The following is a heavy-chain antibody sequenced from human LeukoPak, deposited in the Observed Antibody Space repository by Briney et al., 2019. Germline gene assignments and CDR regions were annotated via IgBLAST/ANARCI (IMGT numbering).Heavy chain of an antibody. CDR3: ARARVGATTGQLAFDI. V-gene: IGHV4-4*07. J-gene: IGHJ3*02. CDR2: IYTSGST. CDR1: GGSISSYY. Sequence: PSETLSLTCTVSGGSISSYYWSWIRQPAGKGLEWIGRIYTSGSTNYNPSHKSRVTMSVDTSKNQFSLKLSSVTAADTAVYYCARARVGATTGQLAFDIWGQGTMVTVSS. D-gene: IGHD1-26*01.